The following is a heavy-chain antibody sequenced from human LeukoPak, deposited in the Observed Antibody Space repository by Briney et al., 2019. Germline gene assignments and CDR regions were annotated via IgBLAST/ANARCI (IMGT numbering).Heavy chain of an antibody. CDR3: VSPSAARRAYYYYYGMDV. D-gene: IGHD6-25*01. V-gene: IGHV3-30-3*01. CDR1: GFTFSSYA. Sequence: GGSLRLSCAASGFTFSSYAMHWVRQAPGKGLEWVAVISYDGSNKYYADSVKGRFTISRDNSKNTLYLQMNSLRAEDTAVYYCVSPSAARRAYYYYYGMDVWGQGTTVTVSS. J-gene: IGHJ6*02. CDR2: ISYDGSNK.